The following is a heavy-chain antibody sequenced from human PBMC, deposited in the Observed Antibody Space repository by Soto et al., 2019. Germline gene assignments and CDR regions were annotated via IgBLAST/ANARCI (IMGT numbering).Heavy chain of an antibody. V-gene: IGHV4-59*08. Sequence: QVQLQESGPGLVKPSETLSLTCTVSGGPISSYYWSWSRQPPGKGLEWIGHIYYSASTNYNLSITSRVTTAVDTYKNKCSLKLSSVTAADTAVYYCARRYSSSFDYWGQGTLVTVSS. CDR1: GGPISSYY. D-gene: IGHD6-13*01. CDR3: ARRYSSSFDY. J-gene: IGHJ4*02. CDR2: IYYSAST.